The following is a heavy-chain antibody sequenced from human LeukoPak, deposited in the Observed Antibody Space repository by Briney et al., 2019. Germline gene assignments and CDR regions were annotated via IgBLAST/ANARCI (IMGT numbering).Heavy chain of an antibody. D-gene: IGHD6-19*01. Sequence: PSETLSLTCAVYGGSFSGYYWSWIRQPPGKGLEWIGEINHSGSTNYNPSLKSRVTISVDTSKNQFSLKLSSVTAADTAVYYCARHKIRGIAVAGLPGNAFDIWGQGTMVTVSS. V-gene: IGHV4-34*01. CDR2: INHSGST. CDR3: ARHKIRGIAVAGLPGNAFDI. CDR1: GGSFSGYY. J-gene: IGHJ3*02.